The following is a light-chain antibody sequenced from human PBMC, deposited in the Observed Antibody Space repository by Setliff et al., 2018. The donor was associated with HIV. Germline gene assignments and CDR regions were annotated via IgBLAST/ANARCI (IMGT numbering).Light chain of an antibody. CDR2: GAA. CDR3: QQYATSLRT. J-gene: IGKJ1*01. V-gene: IGKV3-20*01. Sequence: IVLTQFPGTLSLSPGERAILSCTASQSLSSSYIAWYQQKPGQAPRLLIYGAAYRATGIPDRFRGSGSGLDFTLTISRLEPEDFAVYYCQQYATSLRTFGQGTKVDIK. CDR1: QSLSSSY.